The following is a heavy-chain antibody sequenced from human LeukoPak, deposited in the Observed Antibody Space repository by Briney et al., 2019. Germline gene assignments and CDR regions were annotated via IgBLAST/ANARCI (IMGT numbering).Heavy chain of an antibody. J-gene: IGHJ4*02. CDR3: AKVNDFWSGYSDY. Sequence: GGSLRLSCAASGFTFSSYSMNWVRQAPGKGLEWISYISSSSGSTYDADSVKGRFTISRDNSKNTLYLQMNSLRAEDTAVYYCAKVNDFWSGYSDYWGQGTLVTVSS. CDR2: ISSSSGST. D-gene: IGHD3-3*01. CDR1: GFTFSSYS. V-gene: IGHV3-48*01.